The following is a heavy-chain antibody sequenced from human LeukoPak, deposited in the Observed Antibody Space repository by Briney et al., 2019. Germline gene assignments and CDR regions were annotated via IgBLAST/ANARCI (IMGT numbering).Heavy chain of an antibody. J-gene: IGHJ6*02. Sequence: SVKVSFKASGGSFKIFGLNWVRQAPGQGLERMGGIIPILGTAKYAQKLQGRVTITADEATSAAYMELSSLRYEDTAVYYCARGLYCSSSTSCYDYGMDVWGQGTTVTVSS. D-gene: IGHD2-2*01. V-gene: IGHV1-69*13. CDR3: ARGLYCSSSTSCYDYGMDV. CDR2: IIPILGTA. CDR1: GGSFKIFG.